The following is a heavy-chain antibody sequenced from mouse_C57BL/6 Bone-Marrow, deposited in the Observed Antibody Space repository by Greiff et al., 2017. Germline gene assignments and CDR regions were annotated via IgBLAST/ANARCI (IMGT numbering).Heavy chain of an antibody. CDR2: INPSSGYT. CDR1: GYTFTSYW. Sequence: QVQLQQSGAELAKPGASVKLSCKASGYTFTSYWMHWVKQRPGQGLEWIGYINPSSGYTKYNQKFKDKATLTADNSSSTAYMQLSSLTYEDSAVYYCARHWAAQASYYAMDYWGQGTSVTVAS. V-gene: IGHV1-7*01. D-gene: IGHD3-2*02. CDR3: ARHWAAQASYYAMDY. J-gene: IGHJ4*01.